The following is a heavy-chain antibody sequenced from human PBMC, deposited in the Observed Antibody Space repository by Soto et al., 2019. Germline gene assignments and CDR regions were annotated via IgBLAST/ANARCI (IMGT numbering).Heavy chain of an antibody. J-gene: IGHJ5*02. V-gene: IGHV1-2*02. Sequence: QVQLVQSGAEVKKPGASVKVSCKASGYTFTGYYMHWVRQAPGQGLEWMGWINPNSGGTNYAQKFQGRVTMTRDTSISTDYMELSRLRSDDTAVYYCARDKLSIAAAGTEWFDPWGQGTLVTVSS. CDR3: ARDKLSIAAAGTEWFDP. CDR1: GYTFTGYY. CDR2: INPNSGGT. D-gene: IGHD6-13*01.